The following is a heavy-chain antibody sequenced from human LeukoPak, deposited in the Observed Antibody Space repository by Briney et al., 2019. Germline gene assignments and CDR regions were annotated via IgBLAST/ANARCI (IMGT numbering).Heavy chain of an antibody. CDR1: GGAISSYY. CDR3: ARGLFGVGATRFNWFDP. J-gene: IGHJ5*02. CDR2: IYYSGST. D-gene: IGHD1-26*01. Sequence: PSETVSLTCIVSGGAISSYYWSWIRQPPGKGLEWIGYIYYSGSTNYNPSLKSRVTISVDTSKNQFSLKLSSVTAADTAVYYCARGLFGVGATRFNWFDPWGQGTLVTVSS. V-gene: IGHV4-59*08.